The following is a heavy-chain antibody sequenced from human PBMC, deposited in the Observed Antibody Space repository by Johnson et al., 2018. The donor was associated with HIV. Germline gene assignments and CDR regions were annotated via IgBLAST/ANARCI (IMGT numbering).Heavy chain of an antibody. CDR1: GFTVSSNY. CDR2: IYSGGST. Sequence: VQLVESGGGLVQPGGSLRLSCAASGFTVSSNYMSWVRPAPGKGLAWVSVIYSGGSTYSADSVTCRCTISRENAKNSLYLQMHSLSAGDTAVYYCARVGAFGDGISLGAFDIWGQGTMVTVSS. J-gene: IGHJ3*02. V-gene: IGHV3-66*01. D-gene: IGHD3-10*01. CDR3: ARVGAFGDGISLGAFDI.